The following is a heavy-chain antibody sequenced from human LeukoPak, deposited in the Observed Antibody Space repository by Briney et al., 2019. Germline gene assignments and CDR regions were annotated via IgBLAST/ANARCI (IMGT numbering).Heavy chain of an antibody. J-gene: IGHJ5*02. D-gene: IGHD2-2*01. CDR1: GGSISSYY. CDR2: IYYSGST. CDR3: ARHVWYCSSTSCPRDNWFDP. V-gene: IGHV4-59*05. Sequence: SETLSLTCTVSGGSISSYYWSWIRQPPGKGLEWIGSIYYSGSTYYNPSLKSRVTISVDTSKNQFSLKLSSVTAADTAVYYCARHVWYCSSTSCPRDNWFDPWGQGTLVTVSS.